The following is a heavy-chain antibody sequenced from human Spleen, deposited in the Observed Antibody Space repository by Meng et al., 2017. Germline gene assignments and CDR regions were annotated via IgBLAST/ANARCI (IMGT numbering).Heavy chain of an antibody. D-gene: IGHD6-19*01. J-gene: IGHJ4*02. CDR3: TRFSSGWYSSASGNFDY. CDR2: IGSSSTYI. V-gene: IGHV3-21*04. Sequence: GESLMISCAAAGCIFSGYSMNWVRQAPGKRLERVSSIGSSSTYIKYADSVKRRFSISRDNTKNSMYLQLNSLRAEDTTLYYCTRFSSGWYSSASGNFDYWGQGTLVTVSS. CDR1: GCIFSGYS.